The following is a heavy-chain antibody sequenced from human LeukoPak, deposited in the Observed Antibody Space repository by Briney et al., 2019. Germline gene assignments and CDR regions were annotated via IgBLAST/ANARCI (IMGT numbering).Heavy chain of an antibody. J-gene: IGHJ5*02. CDR1: GYTFTSYD. Sequence: GASVKVSCKASGYTFTSYDINWVRQATGQGLEWMGWMNPNSGNTGYAQKFQGRVTITRNTSISTAYMELSSLRSEDTAVYYCARTSRAYRGGDCYDRWFDPWGQGTLVTVSS. CDR3: ARTSRAYRGGDCYDRWFDP. D-gene: IGHD2-21*02. V-gene: IGHV1-8*03. CDR2: MNPNSGNT.